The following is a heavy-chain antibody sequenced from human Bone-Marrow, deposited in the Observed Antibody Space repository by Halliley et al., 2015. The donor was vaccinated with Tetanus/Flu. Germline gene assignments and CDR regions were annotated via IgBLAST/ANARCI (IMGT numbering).Heavy chain of an antibody. CDR1: GGSISSGVYY. CDR2: IYDRGGP. V-gene: IGHV4-31*03. CDR3: ARGGSVDMATTIPEGNAFDV. Sequence: TLSLTCSVSGGSISSGVYYWTWIRQHPGKGLEWIGFIYDRGGPYYNPSLKSRVTILVDTSKNQLSLQLTSVTAADTAVYYCARGGSVDMATTIPEGNAFDVWGRGTKVTVSS. J-gene: IGHJ3*01. D-gene: IGHD5-12*01.